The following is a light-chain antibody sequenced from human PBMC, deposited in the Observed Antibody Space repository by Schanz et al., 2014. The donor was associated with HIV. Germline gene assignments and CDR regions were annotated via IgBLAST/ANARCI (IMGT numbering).Light chain of an antibody. V-gene: IGLV1-44*01. J-gene: IGLJ1*01. CDR3: AAWDDTLKGYV. CDR2: GTD. Sequence: QSVLTQPPSASGPPGQRVTISCSGSDSNPGSNPVNWYQHLPGAAPKLLIYGTDQRPSGVPDRVSGSRSGTSASLAISGLQSGDEADYYCAAWDDTLKGYVFGSGTKLTVL. CDR1: DSNPGSNP.